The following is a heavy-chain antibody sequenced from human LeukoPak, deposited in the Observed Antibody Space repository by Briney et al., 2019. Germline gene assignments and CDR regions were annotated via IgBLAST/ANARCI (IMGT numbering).Heavy chain of an antibody. CDR1: GGSITGYH. CDR3: ARRNDFDI. Sequence: SETLSLTCTVSGGSITGYHWSWIRQPPGKGLEWIGYIYGSATTEYKPSLKSQVTISPDTSKNQFSLKLTSVPAADTAIYYCARRNDFDIWGKGTMVTVSS. CDR2: IYGSATT. V-gene: IGHV4-59*08. J-gene: IGHJ3*02.